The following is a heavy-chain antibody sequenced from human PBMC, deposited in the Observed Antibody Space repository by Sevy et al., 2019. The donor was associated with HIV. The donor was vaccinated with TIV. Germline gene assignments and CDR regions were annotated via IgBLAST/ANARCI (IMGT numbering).Heavy chain of an antibody. Sequence: GGSLRLSCVASGFSLSDYAMHWVRQGPDKGLAWVAFISFDGGNTYYSDAVEGRFTISRDNSKNTVFLQMNSLSPDDTALYYCARGPYNSGLRFDFWGQGTLVTVSS. CDR1: GFSLSDYA. CDR3: ARGPYNSGLRFDF. J-gene: IGHJ4*02. V-gene: IGHV3-30-3*01. CDR2: ISFDGGNT. D-gene: IGHD5-12*01.